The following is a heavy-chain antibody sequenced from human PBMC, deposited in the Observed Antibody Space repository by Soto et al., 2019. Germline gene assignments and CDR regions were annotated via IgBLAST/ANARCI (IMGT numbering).Heavy chain of an antibody. CDR3: AKDMSGYPPYYFDY. CDR1: GFTFDSYA. V-gene: IGHV3-9*01. CDR2: INWNSGDI. Sequence: GGSLRLSCAASGFTFDSYAMHWVRQAPGKGLEWVSGINWNSGDIGYADSVKGRFTISRDNAENSLFLQMNSLRAEDTALYYCAKDMSGYPPYYFDYWGQGALVTVSS. J-gene: IGHJ4*02. D-gene: IGHD3-3*01.